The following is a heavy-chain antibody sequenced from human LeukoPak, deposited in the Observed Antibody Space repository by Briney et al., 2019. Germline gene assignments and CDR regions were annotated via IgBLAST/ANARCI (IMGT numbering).Heavy chain of an antibody. CDR3: ARGRGDSSGWYPLDY. CDR2: IYCGGTP. D-gene: IGHD6-19*01. J-gene: IGHJ4*02. Sequence: RGSLRLSCAAFGFTVTSTYMSWVRQAPGKGLEWVSVIYCGGTPYYADSVKGRFTISRDNSKNTLYLQMNSLRAEDTAMYYCARGRGDSSGWYPLDYWGQGTMFTVSS. V-gene: IGHV3-53*01. CDR1: GFTVTSTY.